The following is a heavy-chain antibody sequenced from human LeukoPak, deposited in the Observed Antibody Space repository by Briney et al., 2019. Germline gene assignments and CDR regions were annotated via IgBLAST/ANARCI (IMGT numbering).Heavy chain of an antibody. V-gene: IGHV4-59*01. Sequence: SETLSLTCSVSGGSISSYSWSWIRQPPGKGLEWIGYIYYSGSSNYNPSLKSRVTISADPSKNHFSLNLTSVTAADTAVYFCAAARPLADRAGDIWGGGTMLTVSS. D-gene: IGHD1-14*01. CDR1: GGSISSYS. CDR2: IYYSGSS. CDR3: AAARPLADRAGDI. J-gene: IGHJ3*02.